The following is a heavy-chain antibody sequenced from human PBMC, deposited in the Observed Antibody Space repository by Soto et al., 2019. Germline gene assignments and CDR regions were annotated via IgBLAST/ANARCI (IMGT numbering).Heavy chain of an antibody. D-gene: IGHD2-15*01. J-gene: IGHJ3*02. Sequence: GGSLRLSCAASGFTFDDYTMHWVRQAPGKGLEWVSLISWDGGSTYYADSVKGRFTISRDNSKNSLYLQMNSLRTEDTALYYCAKDFPIPDCSGGSCHYSPAFDIWGQGTMVTVSS. CDR2: ISWDGGST. CDR3: AKDFPIPDCSGGSCHYSPAFDI. CDR1: GFTFDDYT. V-gene: IGHV3-43*01.